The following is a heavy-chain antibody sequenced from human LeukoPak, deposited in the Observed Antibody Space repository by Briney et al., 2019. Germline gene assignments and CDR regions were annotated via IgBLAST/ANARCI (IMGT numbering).Heavy chain of an antibody. CDR1: GFTFSSYS. CDR3: ANQKENYYDSSGYYEDWFDP. J-gene: IGHJ5*02. V-gene: IGHV3-48*01. D-gene: IGHD3-22*01. CDR2: ISSSSSTI. Sequence: GGSLRLSCAASGFTFSSYSMNWVRQAPGKWLEWVSYISSSSSTIYYADSVKGRFTISRDNAKNSLYLQMNSLRAEDTAVYYCANQKENYYDSSGYYEDWFDPWGQGTLVTVSS.